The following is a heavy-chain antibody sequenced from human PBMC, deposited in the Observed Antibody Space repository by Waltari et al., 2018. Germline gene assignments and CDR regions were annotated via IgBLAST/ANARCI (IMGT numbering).Heavy chain of an antibody. CDR2: IYHSGGT. CDR3: AIWLDELWGGDY. Sequence: QVQLQESGPGLVKPSETLSLTCAVSGYSISSGYYWGWIRQPPGKGLEWIGSIYHSGGTYDNPSLKSRVTISVDTSKNQFSLKLSSVTAADTAVYYCAIWLDELWGGDYWGQGTLVTVSS. D-gene: IGHD2-21*01. V-gene: IGHV4-38-2*01. CDR1: GYSISSGYY. J-gene: IGHJ4*02.